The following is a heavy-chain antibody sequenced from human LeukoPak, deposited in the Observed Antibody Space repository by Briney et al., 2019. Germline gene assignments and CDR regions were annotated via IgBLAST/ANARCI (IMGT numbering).Heavy chain of an antibody. CDR3: ARGVEPLAANTLAY. CDR1: GFTVITND. CDR2: LYSDGNT. J-gene: IGHJ4*02. Sequence: GGSLRLPCAASGFTVITNDMTWVRQAPGKGLEWVSVLYSDGNTKYEDSVQGRFTISRDNSKNTLYLEMNGLSPDDTAVYYCARGVEPLAANTLAYWGQGTLVTVSS. V-gene: IGHV3-53*01. D-gene: IGHD1-14*01.